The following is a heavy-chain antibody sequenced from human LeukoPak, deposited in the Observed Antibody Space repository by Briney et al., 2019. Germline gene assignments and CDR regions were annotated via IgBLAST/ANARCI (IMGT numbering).Heavy chain of an antibody. CDR1: GFTFSSYG. CDR3: AKDRLSIAAAGTGAFDI. CDR2: ISYDGSNK. D-gene: IGHD6-13*01. V-gene: IGHV3-30*18. J-gene: IGHJ3*02. Sequence: GGSLRLSCAASGFTFSSYGMHWVRQAPGKELEWVAVISYDGSNKYYADSVKGRFTISRDNSKNTLYLQMDSLRAEDTAVYYCAKDRLSIAAAGTGAFDIWGQGTMVTVSS.